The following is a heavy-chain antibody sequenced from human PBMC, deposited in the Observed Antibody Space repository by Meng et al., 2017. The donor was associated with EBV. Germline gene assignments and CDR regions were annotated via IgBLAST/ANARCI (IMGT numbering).Heavy chain of an antibody. CDR1: GFTLRSYS. CDR2: ISSNSIDI. J-gene: IGHJ4*02. CDR3: ARDRTSNRFDY. D-gene: IGHD2-8*01. Sequence: AHEVGSGVGLVKLGEALRLSCAASGFTLRSYSMNWVRLAPGKGLEWVSSISSNSIDIYYADLVKGRFTISRDNAKNSLFLQMNSLRAEDTAVYYCARDRTSNRFDYWGQGTLVTVSS. V-gene: IGHV3-21*01.